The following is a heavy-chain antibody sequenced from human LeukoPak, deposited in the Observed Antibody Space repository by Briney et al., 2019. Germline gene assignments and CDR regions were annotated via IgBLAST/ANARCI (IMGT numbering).Heavy chain of an antibody. J-gene: IGHJ3*02. CDR1: GFTFSSYS. CDR2: ISYDGSNK. V-gene: IGHV3-30*03. Sequence: GGSLRLSCAASGFTFSSYSMNWVRQAPGKGLEWVAVISYDGSNKYYADSVKGRFTISRDNSKNTLYLQMNSLRAEDTAVYYCARDQATSDAFDIWGQGTMVTVSS. CDR3: ARDQATSDAFDI.